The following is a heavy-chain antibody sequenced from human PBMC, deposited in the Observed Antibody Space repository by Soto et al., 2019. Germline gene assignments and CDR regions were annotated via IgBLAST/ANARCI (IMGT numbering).Heavy chain of an antibody. J-gene: IGHJ6*02. CDR2: FDPEDGET. D-gene: IGHD1-20*01. V-gene: IGHV1-24*01. CDR3: ATYNWKRNYYYYGMDV. Sequence: QVQLVQSGAEVKKPGASVKVSCKVSGYTLTELSMHWVRQAPGKGLEWMGGFDPEDGETINAQKFQGRVTMTEDTSTATAYMELSSLRSEDTAVYYCATYNWKRNYYYYGMDVWGQGTTVTVSS. CDR1: GYTLTELS.